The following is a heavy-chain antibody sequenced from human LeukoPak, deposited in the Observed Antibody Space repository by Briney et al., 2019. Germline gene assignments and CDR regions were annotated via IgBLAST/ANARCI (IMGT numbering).Heavy chain of an antibody. CDR2: ISGSGGST. CDR3: AKDQAHKLAAAGNFDY. V-gene: IGHV3-23*01. D-gene: IGHD6-13*01. Sequence: GGSLRLSCAASGFTFSSYAMSWVRQAPWKGLEWVSAISGSGGSTYYADSVKGRFTISRDNSKNTLYLQMNSLRAEDTAVYYCAKDQAHKLAAAGNFDYWGQGTLVTVSS. J-gene: IGHJ4*02. CDR1: GFTFSSYA.